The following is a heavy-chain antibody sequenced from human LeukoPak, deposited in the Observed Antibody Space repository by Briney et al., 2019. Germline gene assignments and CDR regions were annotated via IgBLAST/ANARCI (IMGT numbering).Heavy chain of an antibody. J-gene: IGHJ3*02. D-gene: IGHD2-15*01. Sequence: GRSLRLSCAASGFTFSSYGMHWVRQAPGKGLEWVAAISYETSNKYYGDSVKGRFTISRDNSKNTLYLQMNSLRAEDTAVYYCAIFILGYCSGGSCYRDAFDAFDIWGQGTMVTVSS. V-gene: IGHV3-30*03. CDR2: ISYETSNK. CDR3: AIFILGYCSGGSCYRDAFDAFDI. CDR1: GFTFSSYG.